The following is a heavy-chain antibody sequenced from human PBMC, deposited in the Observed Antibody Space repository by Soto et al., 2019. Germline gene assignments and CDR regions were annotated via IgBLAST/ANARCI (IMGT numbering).Heavy chain of an antibody. CDR2: IFSNDEK. Sequence: QVTLKESGPVLVNPTETLTLTCTVSGFSLSNARMGVSWIRQPPGKALEWLAHIFSNDEKSYSTSLKSRLTISKDTSKSQVVLTMTNMDPVDTATYYCARNFMVRGVIIEGFDYWGQGTLVTVSS. D-gene: IGHD3-10*01. CDR1: GFSLSNARMG. CDR3: ARNFMVRGVIIEGFDY. J-gene: IGHJ4*02. V-gene: IGHV2-26*01.